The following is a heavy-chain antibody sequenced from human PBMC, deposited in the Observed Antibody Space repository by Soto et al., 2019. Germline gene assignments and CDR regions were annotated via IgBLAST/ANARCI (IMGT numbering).Heavy chain of an antibody. V-gene: IGHV1-3*01. Sequence: GASVKVSCKASGYTFTSYPMHWVRQAGQRLEWMGWINAGNGDTKYSQKFQGRVTITRDTSASTDFMELSSLRSEDTAVYYCGLGYCSSTHCALFAYWSRGTLVPVSS. CDR2: INAGNGDT. D-gene: IGHD2-2*01. CDR1: GYTFTSYP. CDR3: GLGYCSSTHCALFAY. J-gene: IGHJ4*02.